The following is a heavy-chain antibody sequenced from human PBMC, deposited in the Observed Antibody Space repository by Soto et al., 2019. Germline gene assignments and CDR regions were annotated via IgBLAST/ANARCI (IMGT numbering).Heavy chain of an antibody. CDR1: GFTFSDHY. D-gene: IGHD1-20*01. J-gene: IGHJ2*01. V-gene: IGHV3-72*01. CDR2: SRNKGNSYST. CDR3: VRGSFTDGIWYFDF. Sequence: GGSLRLSCAASGFTFSDHYMDWVRQPPGKGLEWVGRSRNKGNSYSTEYAASVKGRFTISRDDSEKSLYLQMNSLKSEDTAVYYCVRGSFTDGIWYFDFWGRGALVTVSS.